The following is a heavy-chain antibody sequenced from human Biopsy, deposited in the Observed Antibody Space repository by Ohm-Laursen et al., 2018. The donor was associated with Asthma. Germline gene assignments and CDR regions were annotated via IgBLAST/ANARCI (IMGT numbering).Heavy chain of an antibody. V-gene: IGHV3-30-3*01. Sequence: SLRLSCAASGFTFSSYAMHWVRQAPGKGLEWVAVGGSYYDGGLKYYADSVNSRFSVSRDDSKNTLYLQMNSLRPDDAAVCYCARDVMEWYLPAFDFWGQGTLVTVSS. CDR1: GFTFSSYA. J-gene: IGHJ4*02. CDR3: ARDVMEWYLPAFDF. D-gene: IGHD3-3*01. CDR2: SYYDGGLK.